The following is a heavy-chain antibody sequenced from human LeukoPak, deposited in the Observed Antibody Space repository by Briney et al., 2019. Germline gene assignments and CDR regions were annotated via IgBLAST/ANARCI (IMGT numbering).Heavy chain of an antibody. CDR2: IYSSGNT. J-gene: IGHJ6*03. Sequence: PSETLSLTCSVSGGSISSYYWSWIRQPAGKGLEWIGRIYSSGNTNYNPSLKSRVTMSLDKSKNQFSLNLSSVTAADTAVYYCANLRRGYSGSRHYMDVWGKGTTVTASS. CDR3: ANLRRGYSGSRHYMDV. V-gene: IGHV4-4*07. CDR1: GGSISSYY. D-gene: IGHD1-26*01.